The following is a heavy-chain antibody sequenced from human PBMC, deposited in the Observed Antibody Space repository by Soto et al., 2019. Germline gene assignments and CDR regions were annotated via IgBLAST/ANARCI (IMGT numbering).Heavy chain of an antibody. CDR2: LKHSGST. J-gene: IGHJ4*02. V-gene: IGHV4-34*01. CDR3: ARGPPILYSGTRGYYYSAN. Sequence: QVHLQQWGAGLLKPSATLSLTCTVYGGSFSDYFWTWIRQPPGKGLEWIGELKHSGSTNYKPSLXPRLTISPDTXXHXSXLTLLSGTAADTAVYYCARGPPILYSGTRGYYYSANWGQGTLVTVSS. D-gene: IGHD2-8*02. CDR1: GGSFSDYF.